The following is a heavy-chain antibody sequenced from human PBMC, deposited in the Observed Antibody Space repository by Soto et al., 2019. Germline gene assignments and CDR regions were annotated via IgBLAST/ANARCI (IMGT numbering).Heavy chain of an antibody. V-gene: IGHV3-23*01. D-gene: IGHD2-15*01. CDR1: GFTFSSYA. Sequence: GESLKISCAASGFTFSSYAMSWVRQAPGKGLEWVSAISGSGGSTYYADSVKGRFTISRDNSKNTLYLQMNSLRAEDTAVYYCAKAGGEVVVAATSISYSDYWGQGTLVTVSS. J-gene: IGHJ4*02. CDR2: ISGSGGST. CDR3: AKAGGEVVVAATSISYSDY.